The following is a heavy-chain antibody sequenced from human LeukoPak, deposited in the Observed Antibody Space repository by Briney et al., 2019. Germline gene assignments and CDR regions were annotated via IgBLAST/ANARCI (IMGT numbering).Heavy chain of an antibody. CDR1: RYTFTSYA. D-gene: IGHD3-10*01. Sequence: ASVKVSCKASRYTFTSYAMHWVRQAPGQRLEWMGWINAGNGNTKYSQKFQGRVTITRDTSASTAYMELSSLRSEDTAVYYCASKGRLLWLGESSGPFDYWGQGTLVTVSS. J-gene: IGHJ4*02. CDR3: ASKGRLLWLGESSGPFDY. CDR2: INAGNGNT. V-gene: IGHV1-3*01.